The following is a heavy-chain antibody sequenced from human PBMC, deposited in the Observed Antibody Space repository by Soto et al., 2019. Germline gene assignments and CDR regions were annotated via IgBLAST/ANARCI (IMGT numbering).Heavy chain of an antibody. CDR1: GGSISSYY. CDR2: IYYSGST. J-gene: IGHJ4*02. Sequence: SETLSLTCTVSGGSISSYYWSWIRQPPGKGLEWIGYIYYSGSTNYNPSLKSRVTISINTSKNQFSLKLSSVTAADTAVYYCARDKITGLFDYWGQGTLVTVSS. CDR3: ARDKITGLFDY. D-gene: IGHD2-8*02. V-gene: IGHV4-59*01.